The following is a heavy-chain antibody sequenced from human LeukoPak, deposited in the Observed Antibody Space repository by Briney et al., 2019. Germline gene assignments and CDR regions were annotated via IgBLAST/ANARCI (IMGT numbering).Heavy chain of an antibody. D-gene: IGHD2-21*01. V-gene: IGHV1-2*02. CDR2: IIPRLDTT. CDR3: ARARGDCGGECYNNWFDP. CDR1: GVIFS. J-gene: IGHJ5*02. Sequence: ASVKVSCKASGVIFSINWVRQARGQGLEWMGRIIPRLDTTNYAQKFQGRVTMTRDTSISTAYMELSRLRSDDTAVYYCARARGDCGGECYNNWFDPWGQGTLVTVSS.